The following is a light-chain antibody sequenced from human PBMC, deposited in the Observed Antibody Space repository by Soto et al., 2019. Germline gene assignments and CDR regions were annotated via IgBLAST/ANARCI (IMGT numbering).Light chain of an antibody. Sequence: QSALTQPASVSGSPGQSITISCTGTSSDVGGYNYVSWYQQHPGKAPKLMIYDVSHRPSGVSNRFSGSKSGNTCSLTISGLKAEDEADYYCSSYTSSSTVVFGGGTKLTVL. CDR1: SSDVGGYNY. J-gene: IGLJ2*01. CDR2: DVS. V-gene: IGLV2-14*01. CDR3: SSYTSSSTVV.